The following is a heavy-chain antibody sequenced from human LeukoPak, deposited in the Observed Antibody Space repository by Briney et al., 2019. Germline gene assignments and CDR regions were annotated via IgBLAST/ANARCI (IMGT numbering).Heavy chain of an antibody. CDR2: IYYSGST. D-gene: IGHD3-22*01. CDR1: GGSISSYY. CDR3: ARGMYDSSGYYYWYFDL. J-gene: IGHJ2*01. V-gene: IGHV4-59*01. Sequence: SETLSLTCTVSGGSISSYYWSWIRQPPGKGPEWIGYIYYSGSTNYNPSLKSRVTISVDTSKNQFSLKLSSVTAADTAVYYCARGMYDSSGYYYWYFDLWGRGTLVTVSS.